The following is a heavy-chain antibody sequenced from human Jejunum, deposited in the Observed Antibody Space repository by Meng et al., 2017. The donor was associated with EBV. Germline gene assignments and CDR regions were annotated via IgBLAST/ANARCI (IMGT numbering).Heavy chain of an antibody. CDR2: IDHSGRT. D-gene: IGHD2-8*02. Sequence: QFQQSVAGTLRPSESLSLTCAVYGGSFSDYDWSWIRQPPGKGLEWIGEIDHSGRTNYNPSLKRRVTLSILTSKDHFSLRLSSVTAADTAVYYCATFNCTVGTCSFESWGQGTLVTVSS. CDR3: ATFNCTVGTCSFES. J-gene: IGHJ4*02. CDR1: GGSFSDYD. V-gene: IGHV4-34*01.